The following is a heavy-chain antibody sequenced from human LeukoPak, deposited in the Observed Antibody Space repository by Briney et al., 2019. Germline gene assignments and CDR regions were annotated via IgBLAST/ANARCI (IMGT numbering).Heavy chain of an antibody. CDR3: ATGCYWNDGFDY. D-gene: IGHD1-1*01. CDR2: IYSGGST. CDR1: GFTVSSNY. Sequence: GGSLRLSCAASGFTVSSNYMSWVRQAPGKGLEWVSVIYSGGSTYYADSVKGRFTISRDNSKNTLYLQMNSLRAEDTAVYYCATGCYWNDGFDYWGQGTLVTVSS. V-gene: IGHV3-53*01. J-gene: IGHJ4*02.